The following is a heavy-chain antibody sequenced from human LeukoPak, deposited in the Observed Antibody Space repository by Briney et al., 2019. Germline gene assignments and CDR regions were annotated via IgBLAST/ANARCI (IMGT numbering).Heavy chain of an antibody. V-gene: IGHV1-8*01. CDR3: AILAVAPSGYYYGMDV. J-gene: IGHJ6*02. Sequence: ASVKVSCKASGYTFTSYDINWVRQATGQGLEWMGWVNPNSGNTGYAQKFQGRVTMTRNTSISTAYMELSSLRSEDTAVYYCAILAVAPSGYYYGMDVWGRGTTVTVSS. CDR1: GYTFTSYD. CDR2: VNPNSGNT. D-gene: IGHD6-19*01.